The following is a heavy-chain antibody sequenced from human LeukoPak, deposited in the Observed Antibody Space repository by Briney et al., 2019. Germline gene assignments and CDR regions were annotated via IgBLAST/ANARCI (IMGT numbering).Heavy chain of an antibody. D-gene: IGHD1-26*01. J-gene: IGHJ5*02. Sequence: ASETLSLTCTVSGGSISSSSYYWGWIRQPPGKGLEWIGRIYTSGSTNYNPSLKSRVTMSVDTSKNQFSLKLSSVTAADTAVYYCAREGRSGSYLGFDPWGQGTLVTVSS. CDR2: IYTSGST. V-gene: IGHV4-39*07. CDR3: AREGRSGSYLGFDP. CDR1: GGSISSSSYY.